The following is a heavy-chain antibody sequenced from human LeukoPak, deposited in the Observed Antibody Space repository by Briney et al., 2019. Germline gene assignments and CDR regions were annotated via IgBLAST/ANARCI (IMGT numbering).Heavy chain of an antibody. CDR2: ISSSSSYI. Sequence: GGSLRLSCAASGFTFSSYSMNWVRQAPGKGLEWVSSISSSSSYIYYADSVKGRFTISRDNAKNSLYLQMNSLRAEDTAVYYCARSEDYYDSSGYYQTNEYFQHWGQGTLVTVSS. J-gene: IGHJ1*01. CDR1: GFTFSSYS. V-gene: IGHV3-21*01. D-gene: IGHD3-22*01. CDR3: ARSEDYYDSSGYYQTNEYFQH.